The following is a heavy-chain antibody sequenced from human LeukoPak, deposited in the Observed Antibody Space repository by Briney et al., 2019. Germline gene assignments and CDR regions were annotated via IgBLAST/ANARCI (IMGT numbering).Heavy chain of an antibody. J-gene: IGHJ4*02. V-gene: IGHV4-4*07. CDR2: IYTSGSISGNT. CDR3: ARGGAARPDL. D-gene: IGHD6-6*01. Sequence: SSETLSLNSTVSGGSISSYYWSWIRQPAGKGLEWIGRIYTSGSISGNTNYNPSLKSRVTMSVDRSKNQFSLKLSSVTAADTAVYYCARGGAARPDLWGQGTLVTVSS. CDR1: GGSISSYY.